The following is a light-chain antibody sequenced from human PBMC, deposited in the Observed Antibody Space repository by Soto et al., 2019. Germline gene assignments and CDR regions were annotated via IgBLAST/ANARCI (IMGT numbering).Light chain of an antibody. Sequence: AIRMTQSPSSFSASTGDRVTITCRASQGISSYLAWYQQKPGKAPKLLIYAASTLQSWVPSRFSGSGSGTDFTLTISCLQSEDFATYYCPQYYSYPPAFGQGTKVEIK. J-gene: IGKJ1*01. CDR1: QGISSY. CDR2: AAS. CDR3: PQYYSYPPA. V-gene: IGKV1-8*01.